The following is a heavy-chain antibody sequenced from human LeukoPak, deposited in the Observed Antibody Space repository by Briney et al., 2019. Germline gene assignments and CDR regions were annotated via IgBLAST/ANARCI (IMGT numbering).Heavy chain of an antibody. D-gene: IGHD3-16*01. CDR1: GFPFSAYS. Sequence: PGGSLRLSCAASGFPFSAYSIYWVRQAPGKGLEWVSSISSDSSYIFYADSVKGRVTISRDNAKDSLYLQLNSLRAEDTAVYYCARKSGGPFDYWGQGTLVTVSS. V-gene: IGHV3-21*06. CDR2: ISSDSSYI. CDR3: ARKSGGPFDY. J-gene: IGHJ4*02.